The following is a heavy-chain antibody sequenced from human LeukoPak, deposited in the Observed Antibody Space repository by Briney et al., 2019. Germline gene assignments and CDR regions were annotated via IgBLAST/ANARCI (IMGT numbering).Heavy chain of an antibody. CDR2: IYYSGST. CDR3: ARAPPFDYYFDY. Sequence: SETLSLTCTVSGGSISSYYWSWIGQPPGKGLEWIGYIYYSGSTNYNPSLKSRVTISVDTSKNQFSLKLSSVTAADTAVYYCARAPPFDYYFDYWGQGTLVTVSS. CDR1: GGSISSYY. J-gene: IGHJ4*02. D-gene: IGHD3-10*01. V-gene: IGHV4-59*01.